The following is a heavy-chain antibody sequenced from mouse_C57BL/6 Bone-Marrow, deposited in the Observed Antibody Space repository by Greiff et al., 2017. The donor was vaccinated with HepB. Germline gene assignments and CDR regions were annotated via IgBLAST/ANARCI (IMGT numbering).Heavy chain of an antibody. Sequence: VQLQQPGAELVRPGTSVKLSCKASGYTFTSYWMHWVKQRPGQGLEWIGVIDPSDSYTNYNQKFKGKATLTVDTSSSTAYMQLSSLTSEDSAVYYCAGYPDYYGGSDLYYFDYWGQGTTLTVAS. CDR1: GYTFTSYW. J-gene: IGHJ2*01. CDR3: AGYPDYYGGSDLYYFDY. D-gene: IGHD1-1*01. V-gene: IGHV1-59*01. CDR2: IDPSDSYT.